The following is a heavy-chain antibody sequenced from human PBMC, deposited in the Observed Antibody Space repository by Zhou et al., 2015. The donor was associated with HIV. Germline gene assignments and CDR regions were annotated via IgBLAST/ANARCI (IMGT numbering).Heavy chain of an antibody. D-gene: IGHD6-6*01. CDR3: ARPEGTSSSWYYQGMDV. Sequence: QVQLVQSGAEAKKPGASVKVSCKVSGYFFTDYAMHWVRQAPGQRPEWMGWINTGNGYTKYSQMFQGRVTITRDTSASTTYMELNSLRSEDTAVYYCARPEGTSSSWYYQGMDVWGRRDHGHRLL. J-gene: IGHJ6*02. CDR1: GYFFTDYA. CDR2: INTGNGYT. V-gene: IGHV1-3*04.